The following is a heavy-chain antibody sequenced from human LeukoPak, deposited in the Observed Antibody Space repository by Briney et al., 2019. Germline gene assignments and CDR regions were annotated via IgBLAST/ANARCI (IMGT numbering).Heavy chain of an antibody. V-gene: IGHV3-9*03. CDR2: ISWNSGSI. J-gene: IGHJ4*02. CDR1: GFTLDDYA. Sequence: GXSLRLSCAASGFTLDDYAMHWVRHAPGKGMEWVSGISWNSGSIVYADSVKGRFTISRDNTKNSLYLQINSLRAEDMALYYCAKGGRYSSSWYFDYWGQGTLVTVSS. D-gene: IGHD6-13*01. CDR3: AKGGRYSSSWYFDY.